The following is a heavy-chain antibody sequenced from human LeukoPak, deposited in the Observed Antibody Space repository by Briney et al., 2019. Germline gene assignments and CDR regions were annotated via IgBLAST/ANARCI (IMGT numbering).Heavy chain of an antibody. CDR3: ARGRKAYDSSGYYAGVEYFDF. V-gene: IGHV4-59*12. CDR2: IYYSGST. Sequence: SQRPSLTPAVSRGSISIYYRRCGTEPPGKGLERSGYIYYSGSTKNNTSLKSRVTISEDTSKNHFSRKGSSVTAADTAVYYDARGRKAYDSSGYYAGVEYFDFWGQGTLVTVSS. J-gene: IGHJ4*02. CDR1: RGSISIYY. D-gene: IGHD3-22*01.